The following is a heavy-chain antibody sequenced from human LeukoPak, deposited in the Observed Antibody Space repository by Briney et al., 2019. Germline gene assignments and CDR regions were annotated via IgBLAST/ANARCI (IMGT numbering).Heavy chain of an antibody. CDR2: ISGSGGST. V-gene: IGHV3-23*01. CDR1: GFTFSSYA. CDR3: AKVCGCVVVPSAAPDY. D-gene: IGHD2-2*01. Sequence: PGGSLRLSCAASGFTFSSYAMSWVRQAPGKGLEWVSAISGSGGSTYYADSVKGRFTISRDNSKSTLYLQMNSLRAEDTAVYYCAKVCGCVVVPSAAPDYWGQGTLVTVSS. J-gene: IGHJ4*02.